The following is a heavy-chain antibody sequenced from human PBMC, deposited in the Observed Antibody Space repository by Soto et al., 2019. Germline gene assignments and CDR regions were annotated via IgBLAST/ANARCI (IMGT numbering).Heavy chain of an antibody. D-gene: IGHD3-16*01. V-gene: IGHV4-4*02. CDR2: IYHSGST. J-gene: IGHJ6*02. Sequence: PTETLSLTCAVSGGSISSSHWWSWVRKPPGKGLEWIGEIYHSGSTNYNPSLKSRVTISVDKSKNQFSLKLSSVTAADTALYYCAGVVMRIHYYYGMDVWGQGTTVTVSS. CDR1: GGSISSSHW. CDR3: AGVVMRIHYYYGMDV.